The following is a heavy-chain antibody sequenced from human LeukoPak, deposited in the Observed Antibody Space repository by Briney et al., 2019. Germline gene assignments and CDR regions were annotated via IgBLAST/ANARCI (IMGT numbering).Heavy chain of an antibody. Sequence: SETLSLTCTVSGGFISSYYWSWIQQPPGKGLDGIGDIYYTGSTNYNPSLTSQVTISVDTSKNQFSLKLTSVTAADTAVYYCARGPHWVTGDYDAFDIWGQGTMVTVSS. CDR1: GGFISSYY. J-gene: IGHJ3*02. CDR2: IYYTGST. CDR3: ARGPHWVTGDYDAFDI. D-gene: IGHD4-17*01. V-gene: IGHV4-59*01.